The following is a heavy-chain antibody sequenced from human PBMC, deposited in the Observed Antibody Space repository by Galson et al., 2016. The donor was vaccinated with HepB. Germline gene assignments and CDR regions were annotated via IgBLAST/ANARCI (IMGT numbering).Heavy chain of an antibody. CDR1: GFSFSSYG. D-gene: IGHD6-13*01. CDR3: ARDLGIAATFTTDYYNYGLGV. Sequence: SLRLSCAASGFSFSSYGMSWVRQAPGKGLEWVALIWYDGNNKYYADSVRGRFAISRDNSQNTLYLQVSSLRAEDSGVYHCARDLGIAATFTTDYYNYGLGVWGKGTTVIVSS. CDR2: IWYDGNNK. J-gene: IGHJ6*04. V-gene: IGHV3-33*07.